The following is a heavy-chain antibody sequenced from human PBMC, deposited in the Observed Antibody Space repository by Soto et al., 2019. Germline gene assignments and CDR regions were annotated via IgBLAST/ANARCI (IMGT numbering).Heavy chain of an antibody. V-gene: IGHV1-3*01. CDR3: ARDPGRFGEFPYYYYYAMDV. CDR2: INAGNGNT. CDR1: GYTFTTYT. J-gene: IGHJ6*02. Sequence: RASVKVSCKASGYTFTTYTMHWVRQAPGQRLEWMGWINAGNGNTKYSQKFQGRVTITRDTSASTAYMDLSSLRSEDTAVYYCARDPGRFGEFPYYYYYAMDVWGQGTTVTVSS. D-gene: IGHD3-10*01.